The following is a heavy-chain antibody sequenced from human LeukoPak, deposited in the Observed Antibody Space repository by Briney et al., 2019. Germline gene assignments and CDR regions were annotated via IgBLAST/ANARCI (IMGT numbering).Heavy chain of an antibody. CDR2: ISWNSGSI. J-gene: IGHJ6*02. D-gene: IGHD6-13*01. CDR1: GFTFNNAW. CDR3: AKVAAAVYYYYGMDV. V-gene: IGHV3-9*01. Sequence: GGSLRLSCAASGFTFNNAWVSWVRQAPGKGLEWVSGISWNSGSIGYADSVKGRFTISRDNAKNSLYLQMNSLRAEDTALYYCAKVAAAVYYYYGMDVWGQGTTVTVSS.